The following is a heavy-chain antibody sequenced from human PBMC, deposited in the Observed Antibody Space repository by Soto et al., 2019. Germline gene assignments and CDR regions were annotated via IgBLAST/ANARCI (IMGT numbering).Heavy chain of an antibody. Sequence: GGSLRLSCAASGFTFSSDGMHWVRQAPGKGLEWVAVIWYDGSNKYYADSVKGRFTISRDNSKNTLYLQMNSLRAEDTAVYYCARALYGYNFYYFDYWGQGTLVTVSS. D-gene: IGHD5-18*01. J-gene: IGHJ4*02. CDR2: IWYDGSNK. V-gene: IGHV3-33*01. CDR3: ARALYGYNFYYFDY. CDR1: GFTFSSDG.